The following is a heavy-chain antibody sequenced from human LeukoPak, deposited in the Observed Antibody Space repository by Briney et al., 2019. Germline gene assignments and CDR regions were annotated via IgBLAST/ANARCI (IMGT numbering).Heavy chain of an antibody. V-gene: IGHV3-30-3*01. J-gene: IGHJ3*02. CDR1: GFTFSSYA. CDR2: ISYDGSNK. Sequence: GGSLRLSCAASGFTFSSYAMHWVRQAPGKGLEWVAVISYDGSNKYYADSVKGRFTISRDNSKNTLYLQMNSLRAEDTAVYYCARVFPLTIHDAFDIWAKGQWSPSLQ. CDR3: ARVFPLTIHDAFDI. D-gene: IGHD3-3*01.